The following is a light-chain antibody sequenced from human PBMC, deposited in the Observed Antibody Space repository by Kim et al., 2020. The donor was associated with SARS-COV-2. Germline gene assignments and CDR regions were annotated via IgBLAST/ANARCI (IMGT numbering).Light chain of an antibody. CDR3: QVWDSSSDPVV. V-gene: IGLV3-21*04. J-gene: IGLJ2*01. CDR1: NIGSKS. Sequence: SYELTQPPSVSVAPGKTARITCGGNNIGSKSVHWYQQKPGQAPVLVIYYDSDRPSGIPERFSGSNSGNTATLTISRVEAGEEADYYCQVWDSSSDPVVFGGGTKLTVL. CDR2: YDS.